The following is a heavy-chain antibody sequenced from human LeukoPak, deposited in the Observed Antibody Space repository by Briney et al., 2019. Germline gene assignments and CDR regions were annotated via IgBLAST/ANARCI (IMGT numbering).Heavy chain of an antibody. CDR2: IYYSGST. Sequence: SETLSLTCTVSGVSISSYYWSWIRQPPGKGLEWIGYIYYSGSTNYNPSLKSRVTISVDTSKNQFSLKLSSVTAADTAVYYCARATGDRDDAFDIWGQGTMVTVSS. D-gene: IGHD4-17*01. CDR1: GVSISSYY. J-gene: IGHJ3*02. CDR3: ARATGDRDDAFDI. V-gene: IGHV4-59*01.